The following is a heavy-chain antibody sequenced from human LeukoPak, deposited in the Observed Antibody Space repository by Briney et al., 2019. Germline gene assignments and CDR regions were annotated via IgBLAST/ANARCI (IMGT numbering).Heavy chain of an antibody. CDR3: ALGFYFDY. V-gene: IGHV4-39*01. CDR1: GGSISSSSYY. Sequence: SETLSLTCTVSGGSISSSSYYWGWIRQPPGKGLEWIGSIYYSGGTYYNPSLKSRVTISVDTSKNQFSLKLSSVTAADTAVYYCALGFYFDYWGQGTLVTVSS. D-gene: IGHD3-16*01. J-gene: IGHJ4*02. CDR2: IYYSGGT.